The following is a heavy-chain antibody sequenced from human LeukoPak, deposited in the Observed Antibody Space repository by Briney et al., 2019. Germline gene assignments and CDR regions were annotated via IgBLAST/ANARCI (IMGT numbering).Heavy chain of an antibody. D-gene: IGHD5-18*01. CDR1: GYTFTSYG. CDR2: ISAYNGNT. V-gene: IGHV1-18*01. CDR3: ARGVDTAMVPPVY. J-gene: IGHJ4*02. Sequence: ASVKVSCKASGYTFTSYGISWVRQAPGQGLEWMGWISAYNGNTNYAQKLQGRVTMTRDTSTSTVYMELSSLRSEDTAVYYCARGVDTAMVPPVYWGQGTLVTVSS.